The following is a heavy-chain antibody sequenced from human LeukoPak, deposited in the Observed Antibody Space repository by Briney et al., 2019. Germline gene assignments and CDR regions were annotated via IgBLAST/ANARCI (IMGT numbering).Heavy chain of an antibody. D-gene: IGHD4-17*01. J-gene: IGHJ4*02. CDR3: ARSGTVTTFDY. Sequence: SETLSLTCAVSGGSISSYYWSWIRQPPGKGLEWIGYIYYSGSTNYNPSLKSRVTISVDTSKNQFSLKLSSVTAADTAVYYCARSGTVTTFDYWGQGTLVTVSS. V-gene: IGHV4-59*01. CDR2: IYYSGST. CDR1: GGSISSYY.